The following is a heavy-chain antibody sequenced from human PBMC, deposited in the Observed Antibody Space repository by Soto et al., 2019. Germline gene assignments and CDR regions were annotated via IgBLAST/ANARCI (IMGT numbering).Heavy chain of an antibody. J-gene: IGHJ4*02. CDR2: IYYSGST. V-gene: IGHV4-59*01. Sequence: ETLSLTCTVSGGSISSYYWSWIRQPPGKGLEWIGYIYYSGSTNYNPSLKSRVTISVDTSKNQFSLKLSSVTAADTAVYYCARVGSRGYSGYDFLDYWGQGTLVTVSS. CDR3: ARVGSRGYSGYDFLDY. D-gene: IGHD5-12*01. CDR1: GGSISSYY.